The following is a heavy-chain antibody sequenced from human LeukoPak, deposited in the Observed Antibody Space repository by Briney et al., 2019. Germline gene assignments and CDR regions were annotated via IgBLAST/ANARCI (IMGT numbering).Heavy chain of an antibody. J-gene: IGHJ4*02. CDR2: IYYSGST. CDR3: ARQARGYSYGPLDY. Sequence: SETLSLTCTVSGGSISSYYWSWIRQPPGKGLEWIGYIYYSGSTNYNPSFKSRVTISVDTSKNQFSLKLSSVTAADTAVYYCARQARGYSYGPLDYWGQGTLVTVSS. D-gene: IGHD5-18*01. V-gene: IGHV4-59*01. CDR1: GGSISSYY.